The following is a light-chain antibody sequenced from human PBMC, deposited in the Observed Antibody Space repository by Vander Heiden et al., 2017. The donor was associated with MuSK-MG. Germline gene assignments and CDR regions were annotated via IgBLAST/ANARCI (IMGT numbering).Light chain of an antibody. CDR2: RAS. CDR1: QSVSSN. V-gene: IGKV3-15*01. CDR3: QQYNNRPQT. Sequence: PGERATLPCRASQSVSSNLAWYQQKPGKAPRLLISRASSRATGIPARFSGSGSGTEFTLSISSLQSEDFAVYYCQQYNNRPQTFGQGTKVEI. J-gene: IGKJ1*01.